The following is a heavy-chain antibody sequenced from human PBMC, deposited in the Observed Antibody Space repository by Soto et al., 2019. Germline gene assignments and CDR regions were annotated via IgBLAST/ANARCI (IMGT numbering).Heavy chain of an antibody. CDR1: GYTFTSYG. J-gene: IGHJ4*02. V-gene: IGHV1-18*01. Sequence: ASVKVSCKASGYTFTSYGISWVRQAPGQGLEWMGWISAYNGNTNYARKLQGRVTMTTDTSTSTAYMELRSLRSDDTAVYCCARGTGYCSGGSCYVASPFDYWGQGTLVTVSS. CDR2: ISAYNGNT. CDR3: ARGTGYCSGGSCYVASPFDY. D-gene: IGHD2-15*01.